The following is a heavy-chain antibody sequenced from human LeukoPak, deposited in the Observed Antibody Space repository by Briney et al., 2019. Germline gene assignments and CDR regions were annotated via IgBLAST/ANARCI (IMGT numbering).Heavy chain of an antibody. V-gene: IGHV3-7*01. Sequence: GGSLRLSCAASRFTFSNYWMSWVRQAPGKGLEWVANMSRDGSEKNYVDSVKGRFTISRDNAKNLLFLQMNSLRVEDTAVYYCARDGGVIRFGGQDVWGQGTTVTVS. D-gene: IGHD3-16*01. J-gene: IGHJ6*02. CDR3: ARDGGVIRFGGQDV. CDR1: RFTFSNYW. CDR2: MSRDGSEK.